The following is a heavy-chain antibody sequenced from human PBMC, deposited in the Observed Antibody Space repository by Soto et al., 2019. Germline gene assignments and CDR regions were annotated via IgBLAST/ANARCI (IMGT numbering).Heavy chain of an antibody. D-gene: IGHD6-13*01. CDR1: GFTFSNAW. CDR3: TTGAGGQQLDRLYYYYYGMDV. V-gene: IGHV3-15*07. Sequence: GGSLRLSCAASGFTFSNAWMNWVRQAPGKGLEWVGRIKSKTDGGTTDYAAPVKGRFTISRDDSKSTLYLQMNSLKTEDTAVYYCTTGAGGQQLDRLYYYYYGMDVWGQGTTVTVSS. CDR2: IKSKTDGGTT. J-gene: IGHJ6*02.